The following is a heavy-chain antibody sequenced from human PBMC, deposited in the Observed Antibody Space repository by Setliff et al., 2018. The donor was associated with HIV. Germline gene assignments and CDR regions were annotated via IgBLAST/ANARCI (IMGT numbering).Heavy chain of an antibody. V-gene: IGHV1-3*01. CDR3: ARIVAPGSHGPDYYMDV. D-gene: IGHD2-21*01. Sequence: ASVKVSCKASGYTFTKSVIHWVRQAPGQRLEWMGWINAGSGDTKYSQKFQGRLTITRDTPKSTVYMELSSLRSEDTGVYYCARIVAPGSHGPDYYMDVWGKGTTVTVSS. CDR1: GYTFTKSV. CDR2: INAGSGDT. J-gene: IGHJ6*03.